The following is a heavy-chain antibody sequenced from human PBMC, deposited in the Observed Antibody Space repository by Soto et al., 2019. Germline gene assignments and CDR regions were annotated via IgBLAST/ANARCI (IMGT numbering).Heavy chain of an antibody. CDR3: ASDWRESDIMITFGEVEDDYHYYGLGV. CDR1: GFTFSDYY. Sequence: PGGSLRLSCAASGFTFSDYYMSWIRQAPGKGLEWVSYISSSGSTMYYADSVKGRFTISRDNAKNSLYLQMNSLRAEDTAVYYCASDWRESDIMITFGEVEDDYHYYGLGVWGPGTTVTVSS. D-gene: IGHD3-16*01. J-gene: IGHJ6*02. CDR2: ISSSGSTM. V-gene: IGHV3-11*01.